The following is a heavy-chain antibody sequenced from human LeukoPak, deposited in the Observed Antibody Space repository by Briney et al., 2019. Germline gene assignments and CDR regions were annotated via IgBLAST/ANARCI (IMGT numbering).Heavy chain of an antibody. CDR1: GCIFTSYW. J-gene: IGHJ4*02. CDR2: IYPGDSDT. D-gene: IGHD3-9*01. V-gene: IGHV5-51*01. Sequence: GGSLKISCQGSGCIFTSYWIGWVRQVPGKGLEWVGIIYPGDSDTRYSPSFQGQVTISADKSVRAAYLQWSSLKASDTAMYYCVRHQTYYDILTGYYYDYWGQGTLVTVSS. CDR3: VRHQTYYDILTGYYYDY.